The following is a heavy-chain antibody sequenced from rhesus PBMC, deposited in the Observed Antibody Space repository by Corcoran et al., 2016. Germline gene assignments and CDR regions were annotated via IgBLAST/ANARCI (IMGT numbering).Heavy chain of an antibody. J-gene: IGHJ4*01. CDR1: CGSIRSNW. V-gene: IGHV4-173*01. CDR2: ISGSGGST. Sequence: QLQLQESGPGLVKPSATLSLTCAVSCGSIRSNWWSCLLQPPGKGLEWIGRISGSGGSTSYNPSLKSRVTISTDTSKNQFSLKLSSVTAADTAVYYCARMLGYCSGGVCYGFEYWGQGVLVTVSS. D-gene: IGHD2-8*01. CDR3: ARMLGYCSGGVCYGFEY.